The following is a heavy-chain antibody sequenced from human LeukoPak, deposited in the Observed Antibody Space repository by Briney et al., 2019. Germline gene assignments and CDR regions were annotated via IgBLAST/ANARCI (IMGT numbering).Heavy chain of an antibody. CDR1: GFTFDDYA. J-gene: IGHJ3*02. V-gene: IGHV3-43*02. D-gene: IGHD3-22*01. CDR2: ISGDGGST. Sequence: GGSLRLSCAASGFTFDDYAVHWVRQAPGKGLEWVSLISGDGGSTYYADSVKGRFTISRDNSKNSLYLQMNSLRTEDTALYYCAKDLRDYYDSSGYLSGAFDIWGQGTMVTVSS. CDR3: AKDLRDYYDSSGYLSGAFDI.